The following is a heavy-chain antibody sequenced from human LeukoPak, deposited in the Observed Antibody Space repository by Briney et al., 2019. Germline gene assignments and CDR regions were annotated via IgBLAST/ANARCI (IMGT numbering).Heavy chain of an antibody. D-gene: IGHD4-23*01. J-gene: IGHJ4*02. Sequence: GASVKVSCKVSGYTLTELSMHWVRQAPGKGLEWMGGFDPEDGETIYAQKFQGRVTMTEDTSTDTAYMELSSLRSEDTAVHYCATDSTVVRYFDYWGQGTLVTVSS. CDR3: ATDSTVVRYFDY. V-gene: IGHV1-24*01. CDR2: FDPEDGET. CDR1: GYTLTELS.